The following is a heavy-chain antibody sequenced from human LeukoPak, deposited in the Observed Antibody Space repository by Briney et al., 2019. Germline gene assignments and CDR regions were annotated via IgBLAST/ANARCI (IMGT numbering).Heavy chain of an antibody. Sequence: SETLSLTCTVSGGSISSYYWSWIRQPAGKGLEWIGRIYTSGSTNYNPSLRSRVTMSVDTSKNQFSLKLSSVTAADTAVYYCARENDFWSGYYPPPYYYYYMDVWGKGTTVTVSS. J-gene: IGHJ6*03. CDR1: GGSISSYY. V-gene: IGHV4-4*07. D-gene: IGHD3-3*01. CDR2: IYTSGST. CDR3: ARENDFWSGYYPPPYYYYYMDV.